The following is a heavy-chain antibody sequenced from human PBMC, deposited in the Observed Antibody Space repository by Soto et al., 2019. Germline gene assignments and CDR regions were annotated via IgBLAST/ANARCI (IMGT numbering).Heavy chain of an antibody. Sequence: SETLSLTCTVSGGSISSYYWSWIRQPPGKGLEWIGYIYYSGSTNYNPSLKSRVTISVDTSKNQFSLKLSSVTAADTAVYYCASFTGYSSGWYDYWGQGTLVTVSS. V-gene: IGHV4-59*01. CDR1: GGSISSYY. CDR2: IYYSGST. D-gene: IGHD6-19*01. CDR3: ASFTGYSSGWYDY. J-gene: IGHJ4*02.